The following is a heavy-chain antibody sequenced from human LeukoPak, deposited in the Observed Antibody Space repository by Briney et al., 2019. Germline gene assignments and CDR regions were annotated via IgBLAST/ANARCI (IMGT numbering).Heavy chain of an antibody. D-gene: IGHD6-19*01. CDR1: GYTFTGYY. V-gene: IGHV1-2*04. J-gene: IGHJ3*02. CDR2: INPNSGGI. Sequence: ASVKVSCKASGYTFTGYYMHWVRQPPGQGPEWMGWINPNSGGINYAQKFQGWVTMTRDTSISTAYMELSRLRSDDTAVYCCARPSIAVGGAFDIWGQGTMVTVSS. CDR3: ARPSIAVGGAFDI.